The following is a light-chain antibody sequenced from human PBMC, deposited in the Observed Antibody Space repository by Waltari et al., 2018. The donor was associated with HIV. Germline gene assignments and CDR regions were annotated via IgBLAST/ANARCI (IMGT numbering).Light chain of an antibody. CDR2: EVS. J-gene: IGLJ2*01. Sequence: QSALTQPASVSGSPGQSITISCAGSSSDVGGYNFVSWYQQHPGKAPKLMVYEVSNRPSGVSNRVSGSKSGNTASLTISGLQAEDEAVYYCSSYTTTSNVELFGGGTKLTVL. V-gene: IGLV2-14*01. CDR3: SSYTTTSNVEL. CDR1: SSDVGGYNF.